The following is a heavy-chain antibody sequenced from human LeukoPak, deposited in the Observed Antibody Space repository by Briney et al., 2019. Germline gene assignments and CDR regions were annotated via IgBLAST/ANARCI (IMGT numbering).Heavy chain of an antibody. CDR2: IHYSGST. CDR3: TRGTVTVNYFDY. J-gene: IGHJ4*02. Sequence: PSETLSLTCTVSGGPISSYYWSWLRQSPGKGLEWIGYIHYSGSTNYNPSLWSRVTMSVDTSKNQFSLKLSSVTAADTAVYYCTRGTVTVNYFDYWGQGTLVTVSS. D-gene: IGHD4-11*01. V-gene: IGHV4-59*01. CDR1: GGPISSYY.